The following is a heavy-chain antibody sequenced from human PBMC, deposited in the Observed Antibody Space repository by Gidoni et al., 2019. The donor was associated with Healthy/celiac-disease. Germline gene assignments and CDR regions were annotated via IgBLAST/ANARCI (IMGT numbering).Heavy chain of an antibody. J-gene: IGHJ2*01. CDR1: GFTFSTYA. CDR2: IIGSGDTT. Sequence: EEQLSESGGGLVPPGASLRLSCAASGFTFSTYAMSWVRQAPGRGLEWVSAIIGSGDTTYYADSVKGRFTISRDNTKNTLYLQMNSLRAEDTALYYCAKVGAYWYFDLWGRGTLVTVSS. CDR3: AKVGAYWYFDL. D-gene: IGHD3-10*01. V-gene: IGHV3-23*01.